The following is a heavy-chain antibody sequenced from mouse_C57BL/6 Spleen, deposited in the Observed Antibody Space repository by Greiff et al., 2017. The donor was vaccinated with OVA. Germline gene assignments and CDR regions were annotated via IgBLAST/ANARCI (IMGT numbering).Heavy chain of an antibody. J-gene: IGHJ4*01. D-gene: IGHD2-4*01. Sequence: VQLQQSGAELVRPGASVKLSCKASGYTFTKYYINWVKQRPGQGLEWIARIYPGSGNTYYNEKFKGKATLTAEKSSSTAYMQLSSLTSEDSAVYFCARYDYDRDFYAMDYWGQGTSVTVSS. V-gene: IGHV1-76*01. CDR2: IYPGSGNT. CDR1: GYTFTKYY. CDR3: ARYDYDRDFYAMDY.